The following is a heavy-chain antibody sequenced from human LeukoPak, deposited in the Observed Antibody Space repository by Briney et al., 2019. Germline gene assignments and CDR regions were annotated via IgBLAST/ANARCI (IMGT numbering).Heavy chain of an antibody. D-gene: IGHD5-24*01. Sequence: SETLSLTCAVYGGSFSGYYWSWIRQPPGKGLEWIGEINHSGSTNYNPSLKSRVTISVDTSKNQFSLKLSSVTAADTAVYYCASGDVEMATTQRGYFDYWGQGTLVTVSS. CDR1: GGSFSGYY. CDR3: ASGDVEMATTQRGYFDY. V-gene: IGHV4-34*01. J-gene: IGHJ4*02. CDR2: INHSGST.